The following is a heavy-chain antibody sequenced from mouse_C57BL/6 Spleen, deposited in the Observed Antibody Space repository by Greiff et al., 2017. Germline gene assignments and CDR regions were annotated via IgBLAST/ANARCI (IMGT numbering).Heavy chain of an antibody. CDR2: IDPSDSET. Sequence: QVQLQQPGAELVRPGSSVKLSCKASGYTFTSYWMHWVKQRPIQGLEWIGNIDPSDSETHYNQKFKDKATLTVDKSSSTAYMQLSSLTSEDSAVYYCARIRSYYGSSYYAMGCWGQGASVTVAT. CDR1: GYTFTSYW. J-gene: IGHJ4*01. CDR3: ARIRSYYGSSYYAMGC. D-gene: IGHD1-1*01. V-gene: IGHV1-52*01.